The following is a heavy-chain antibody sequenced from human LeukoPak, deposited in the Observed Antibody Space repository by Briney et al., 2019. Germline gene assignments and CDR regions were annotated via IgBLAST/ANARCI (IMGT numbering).Heavy chain of an antibody. CDR2: ISWNSGII. CDR3: AKVARILTDYYNLPFFDY. V-gene: IGHV3-9*01. D-gene: IGHD3-9*01. Sequence: GGSLRLSCAASGFTFSSYWMSWVRQTPGKGLEWVSGISWNSGIIGYADSVKGRFTISRDNAKNSLYLQMNSLRAEDTALYYCAKVARILTDYYNLPFFDYWGQGTLVTVSS. CDR1: GFTFSSYW. J-gene: IGHJ4*02.